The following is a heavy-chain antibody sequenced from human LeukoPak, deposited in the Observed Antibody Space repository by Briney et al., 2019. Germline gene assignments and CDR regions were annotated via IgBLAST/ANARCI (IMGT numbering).Heavy chain of an antibody. J-gene: IGHJ4*02. D-gene: IGHD6-19*01. CDR1: GGSISSYY. V-gene: IGHV4-59*01. Sequence: SEILSLTCTVYGGSISSYYWSWIRQPPGKGLEWIGYIYYSGSTNYNPSLKSRVTISVDTSKNQFSLKLSSVTAADTAVYYCARGGGWSPYYFDYWGQGTLVTVSS. CDR2: IYYSGST. CDR3: ARGGGWSPYYFDY.